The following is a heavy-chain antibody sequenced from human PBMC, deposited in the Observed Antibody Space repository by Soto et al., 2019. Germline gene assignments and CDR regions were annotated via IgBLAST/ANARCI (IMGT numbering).Heavy chain of an antibody. D-gene: IGHD5-18*01. V-gene: IGHV3-9*01. CDR2: VSWTNISF. CDR1: GFTFGDYA. Sequence: GGSLRLSCAASGFTFGDYAMHWVRQVPGRGLEWVSGVSWTNISFGYTDSVKGRFTISRDNAKNSLYLQMNSLRREDTAFYYCAKDRNTAMVTGDFDYWGHGTLVTVSS. CDR3: AKDRNTAMVTGDFDY. J-gene: IGHJ4*01.